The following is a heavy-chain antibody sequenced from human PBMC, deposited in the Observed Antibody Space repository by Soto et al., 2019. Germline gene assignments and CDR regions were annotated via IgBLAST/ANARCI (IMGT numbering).Heavy chain of an antibody. Sequence: ASVKVSCTASGGTFSSYAISWVRQAPGQGLEWMGGIIPIFGTANYAQKFQGRVTITADKSTSTAYMELSSLRSEDTAVYYCASLEAPPGPRGELRFLPAPFDYWGQGTLVTVSS. CDR3: ASLEAPPGPRGELRFLPAPFDY. J-gene: IGHJ4*02. CDR2: IIPIFGTA. CDR1: GGTFSSYA. D-gene: IGHD3-3*01. V-gene: IGHV1-69*06.